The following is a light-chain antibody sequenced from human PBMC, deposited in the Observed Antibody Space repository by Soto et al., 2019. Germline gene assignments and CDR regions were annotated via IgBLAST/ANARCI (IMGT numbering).Light chain of an antibody. J-gene: IGKJ2*01. CDR1: QSVSSS. Sequence: EIVLPQSPATLSLSPGERATLSCRASQSVSSSLAWYQQKPGQAPRLLIYDASNRATGIPARFSGSGSGTDFTLSISSLEPEDCAVYYCQQRGNWPRTFGQGTKLEIK. V-gene: IGKV3-11*01. CDR3: QQRGNWPRT. CDR2: DAS.